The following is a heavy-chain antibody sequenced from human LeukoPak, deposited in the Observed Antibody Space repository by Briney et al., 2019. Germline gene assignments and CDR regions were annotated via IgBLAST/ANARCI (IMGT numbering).Heavy chain of an antibody. V-gene: IGHV3-7*03. D-gene: IGHD3-10*01. CDR2: IKQDGSET. J-gene: IGHJ3*02. CDR3: AKDYYGSGDIFDI. Sequence: GGSLRLSCAASGFTFSNYRMSWVRQAPGKGLEWVANIKQDGSETYYVDSVKGRFTISRDNSKNTLYLQMNSLRAEDTALYYCAKDYYGSGDIFDIWGQGTMVTVSS. CDR1: GFTFSNYR.